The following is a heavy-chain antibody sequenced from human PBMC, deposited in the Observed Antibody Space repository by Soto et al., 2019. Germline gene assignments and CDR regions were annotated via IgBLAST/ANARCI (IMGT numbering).Heavy chain of an antibody. V-gene: IGHV1-18*01. CDR2: ISAYNGNT. CDR3: ARDLFDILTGYESPFDY. D-gene: IGHD3-9*01. CDR1: GYTFTSYG. Sequence: QVQLVQSGAEVKKPGASVKVSCKASGYTFTSYGISWVRQAPGQGLEWMGWISAYNGNTNYAQKLQGRVTMTTDTSXSXXYMELRSLRSDDTAVYYCARDLFDILTGYESPFDYWGQGTLVTVSS. J-gene: IGHJ4*02.